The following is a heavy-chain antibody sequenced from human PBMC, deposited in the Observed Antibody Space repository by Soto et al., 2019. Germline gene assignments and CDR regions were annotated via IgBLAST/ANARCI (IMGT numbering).Heavy chain of an antibody. J-gene: IGHJ4*02. CDR3: ARDYYKYYDSSGYYRSPAY. CDR1: GFTFSSYS. CDR2: ISYDGSDK. Sequence: TGGSLRLSCAASGFTFSSYSMNWVRQAPGKGLEWVALISYDGSDKDYADSVKGRFTISRDNSRNTLFLQMNSLRAEDTAVYYCARDYYKYYDSSGYYRSPAYWGQGTLVTVSS. V-gene: IGHV3-30*03. D-gene: IGHD3-22*01.